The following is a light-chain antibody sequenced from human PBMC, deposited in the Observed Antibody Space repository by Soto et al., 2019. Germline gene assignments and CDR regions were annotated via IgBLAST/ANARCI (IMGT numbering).Light chain of an antibody. Sequence: DIQMTQSPSSLSASVGDRVTITCRASQAITNYLAWYQQKPGKVPKLLIYAAFTLQSGVPSRFSGSASGTDFTLTISNLRPEDVATYFCQKYNTAPRTFGPGTKVDIK. CDR2: AAF. CDR1: QAITNY. J-gene: IGKJ3*01. CDR3: QKYNTAPRT. V-gene: IGKV1-27*01.